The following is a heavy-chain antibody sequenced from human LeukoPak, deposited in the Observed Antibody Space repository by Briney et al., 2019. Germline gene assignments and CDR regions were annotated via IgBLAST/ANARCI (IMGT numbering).Heavy chain of an antibody. D-gene: IGHD5-18*01. CDR3: ARTGSIQLWCFDY. Sequence: GGSLRLSCAASGFTFDDYGMHWVRQAPGKGLEWVSGISWKSNTMGYADSVKGRFAISRDNAKNSLYLQMNSLRAEDTAVYYCARTGSIQLWCFDYWGQGTLVTVSS. V-gene: IGHV3-9*01. J-gene: IGHJ4*02. CDR1: GFTFDDYG. CDR2: ISWKSNTM.